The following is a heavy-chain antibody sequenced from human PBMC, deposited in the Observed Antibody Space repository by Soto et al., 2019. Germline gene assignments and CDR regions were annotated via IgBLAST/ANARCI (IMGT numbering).Heavy chain of an antibody. V-gene: IGHV3-11*01. CDR3: ARKSDSDFWFDF. Sequence: PWGSLLVSCVASVFTFSDYYMSWIRQAPGKGLEWVSCISSGASTLYYADSVKGRFTISRDNSKNSLSLQMNSLRAEDTAVYYCARKSDSDFWFDFWGQGTVVTVSS. CDR2: ISSGASTL. CDR1: VFTFSDYY. D-gene: IGHD3-3*01. J-gene: IGHJ4*02.